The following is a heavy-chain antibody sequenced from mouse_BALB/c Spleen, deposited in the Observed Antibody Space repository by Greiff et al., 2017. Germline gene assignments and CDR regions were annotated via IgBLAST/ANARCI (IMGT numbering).Heavy chain of an antibody. D-gene: IGHD2-1*01. CDR3: ARRYYGYYGFDY. Sequence: EVKLMESGGGLVQPGGSRKLSCAASGFTFSSFGMHWVRQAPEKGLEWVAYISSGSSTIYYADTVKGRFTISRDNPKNTLFLQMTSLRSEDTAMYYCARRYYGYYGFDYWGQGTTLTVSS. V-gene: IGHV5-17*02. CDR1: GFTFSSFG. CDR2: ISSGSSTI. J-gene: IGHJ2*01.